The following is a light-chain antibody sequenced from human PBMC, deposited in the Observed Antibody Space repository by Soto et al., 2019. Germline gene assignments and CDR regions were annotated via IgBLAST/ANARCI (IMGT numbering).Light chain of an antibody. V-gene: IGKV1-5*01. J-gene: IGKJ1*01. CDR2: DAS. CDR3: QQYYTYSWT. CDR1: QSISTW. Sequence: DIPMTQAPSTLSSSLVDIVTITLLASQSISTWLAWYQQKPGKAPKLLIYDASSLESGVPSRFSGSGSGTEFTLTISSLQPDDFATYYCQQYYTYSWTFGQGTKVDI.